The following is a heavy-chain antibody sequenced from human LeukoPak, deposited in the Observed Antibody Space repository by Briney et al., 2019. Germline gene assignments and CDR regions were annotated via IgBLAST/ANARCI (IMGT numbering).Heavy chain of an antibody. CDR2: ISAYNGNT. CDR1: GYTFTSYG. D-gene: IGHD2-15*01. Sequence: ASVKVTCKASGYTFTSYGISWVRQAPGQGLEWMGWISAYNGNTNYAQKLQGRVTMTTDTSTSTAYMELRSLRADDAAVYYCARDLGVVVAADYFDYWGQGTLVTVS. J-gene: IGHJ4*02. CDR3: ARDLGVVVAADYFDY. V-gene: IGHV1-18*04.